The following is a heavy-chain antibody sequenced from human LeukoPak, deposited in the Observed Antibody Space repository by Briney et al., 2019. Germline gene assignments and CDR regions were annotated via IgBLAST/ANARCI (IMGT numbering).Heavy chain of an antibody. CDR2: LSGTGGTT. V-gene: IGHV3-23*01. Sequence: GGSLRLSCTASGFTFNSYAVSWVRQAPGKGLEWVSSLSGTGGTTYTADSVKGRFTISRDNSKNTLYLQMNSLRAEDTAVYYCAEGRQIVVVPAVPLSYYYYMDVWGKGTTVTVSS. CDR1: GFTFNSYA. J-gene: IGHJ6*03. CDR3: AEGRQIVVVPAVPLSYYYYMDV. D-gene: IGHD2-2*01.